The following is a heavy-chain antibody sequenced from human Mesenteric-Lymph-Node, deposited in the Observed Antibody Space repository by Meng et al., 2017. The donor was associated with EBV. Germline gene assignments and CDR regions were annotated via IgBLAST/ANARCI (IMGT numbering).Heavy chain of an antibody. J-gene: IGHJ4*02. CDR1: GFSLSSSGVG. Sequence: QITLKESGPTLVKTTQTLTLTCTFSGFSLSSSGVGVGWIRQPPGKALEWLALIYWDDDKRYSPSLKSRLTITKDTSNNQVVLTMTNMDPVDTATYYCAHGTSVYSGSPTFFDYWGQGTLVTVSS. V-gene: IGHV2-5*02. CDR2: IYWDDDK. D-gene: IGHD5-12*01. CDR3: AHGTSVYSGSPTFFDY.